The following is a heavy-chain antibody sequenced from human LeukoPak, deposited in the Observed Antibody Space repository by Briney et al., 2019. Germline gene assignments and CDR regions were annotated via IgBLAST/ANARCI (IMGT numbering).Heavy chain of an antibody. V-gene: IGHV3-23*01. CDR2: ISGSGGST. CDR3: AKDQYYYDSSGYYAAFDY. D-gene: IGHD3-22*01. CDR1: GFTFSSYA. Sequence: GGSLRLSCVVSGFTFSSYAMSWVRQAPGKGREWVSAISGSGGSTYYADSVTGRFTISRDNSMNTLYLQMNSLRAEDTAVYYCAKDQYYYDSSGYYAAFDYWGQGTLVTVSS. J-gene: IGHJ4*02.